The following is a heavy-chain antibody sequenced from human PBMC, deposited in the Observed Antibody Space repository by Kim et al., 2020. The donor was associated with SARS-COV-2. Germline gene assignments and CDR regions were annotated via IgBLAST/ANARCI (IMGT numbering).Heavy chain of an antibody. CDR3: ARDLDNYANFDL. CDR1: GFSINNYW. CDR2: IKQDGSEE. V-gene: IGHV3-7*01. J-gene: IGHJ4*02. Sequence: GGSLRLSCAASGFSINNYWMTWVRQAPGKGLEWVANIKQDGSEEYYVDSVKGRFTISRDNAKNSLYLQMNSLRAEDTAVYFCARDLDNYANFDLWGQGTLVTVSS. D-gene: IGHD4-4*01.